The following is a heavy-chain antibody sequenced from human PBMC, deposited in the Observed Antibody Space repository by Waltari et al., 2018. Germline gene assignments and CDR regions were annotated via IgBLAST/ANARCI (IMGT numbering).Heavy chain of an antibody. J-gene: IGHJ4*02. CDR2: MNPNSGNT. Sequence: QVPLVQPGAEVKKPGASVKGSGKASGYTFPSHYINWVPQATEQGLEWMGWMNPNSGNTGYAQKFQGRVTMTRNTSISTAYMELSSLRSEDTAVYYCARGRADYWGQGTLVTVSS. CDR3: ARGRADY. CDR1: GYTFPSHY. V-gene: IGHV1-8*01.